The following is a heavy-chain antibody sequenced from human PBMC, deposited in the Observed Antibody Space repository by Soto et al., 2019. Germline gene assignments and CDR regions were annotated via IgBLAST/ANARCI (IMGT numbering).Heavy chain of an antibody. Sequence: EVQLLESGGGLVQPGGSLRLSCAASGFTFSSYAMSWVRQAPGKGLEWVSAISGSGGSTYYADSVKGRFTISRDNSKNTLDLQMNSLRAEDTAVYYCAKDRGPYIAVAPFDYWGQGTLVTVSS. J-gene: IGHJ4*02. CDR3: AKDRGPYIAVAPFDY. D-gene: IGHD6-19*01. V-gene: IGHV3-23*01. CDR1: GFTFSSYA. CDR2: ISGSGGST.